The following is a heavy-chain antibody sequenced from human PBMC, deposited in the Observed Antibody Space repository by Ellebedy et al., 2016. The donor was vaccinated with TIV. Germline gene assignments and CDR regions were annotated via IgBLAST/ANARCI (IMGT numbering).Heavy chain of an antibody. CDR2: IYFTGST. CDR1: GDSVSSYY. CDR3: SRGVTDQN. V-gene: IGHV4-59*02. Sequence: MPSETLSLTCTVSGDSVSSYYWSWIRQPPGEGLEWIGYIYFTGSTTYNPSLKSRVTISLDTSKNQFSLKLSSVTAADTAVYYCSRGVTDQNWGQGILVTVSS. J-gene: IGHJ4*02. D-gene: IGHD2-21*02.